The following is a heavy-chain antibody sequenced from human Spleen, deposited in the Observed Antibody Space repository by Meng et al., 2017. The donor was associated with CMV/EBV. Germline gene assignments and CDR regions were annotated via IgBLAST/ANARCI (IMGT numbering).Heavy chain of an antibody. CDR3: ARGVYHTGYCSSTSCYTFDY. CDR1: GYTFTSYG. V-gene: IGHV1-18*01. J-gene: IGHJ4*02. Sequence: ASVKVSCKASGYTFTSYGINWVRQAPGQGLEWMAWISAYNGNTKYEQKLQGRVTMTTDTSTSTAYMELRSLTSDDTAVYYCARGVYHTGYCSSTSCYTFDYWGLGTLVTVSS. D-gene: IGHD2-2*02. CDR2: ISAYNGNT.